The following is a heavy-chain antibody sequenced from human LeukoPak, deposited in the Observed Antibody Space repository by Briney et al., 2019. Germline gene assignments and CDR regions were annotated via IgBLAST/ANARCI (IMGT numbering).Heavy chain of an antibody. CDR3: ARDEAYGIAVAARAFDI. CDR2: ISGSGGST. CDR1: GFTFSSYG. V-gene: IGHV3-23*01. J-gene: IGHJ3*02. D-gene: IGHD6-19*01. Sequence: PGGSLRLSCAASGFTFSSYGMSWVRQAPGKGLGWVLAISGSGGSTYYADSVKGRFTISRDDSKNTLYLQMNSLRAEDTAVYYCARDEAYGIAVAARAFDIWGQGTMVTVSS.